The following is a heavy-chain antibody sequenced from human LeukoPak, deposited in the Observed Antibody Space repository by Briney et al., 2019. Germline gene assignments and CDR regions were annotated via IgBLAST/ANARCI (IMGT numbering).Heavy chain of an antibody. D-gene: IGHD3-10*01. Sequence: PSETLSLTCTVSGDSISSSNCYWGWLRQPPGKGLEWIGSIYLSGGTYYNASLKSRVTISVDTSKNQFSLQLNSVTPEDTAVYYCARDSGLGNDAFDIWGQGTMVTVSS. CDR2: IYLSGGT. J-gene: IGHJ3*02. CDR3: ARDSGLGNDAFDI. CDR1: GDSISSSNCY. V-gene: IGHV4-39*02.